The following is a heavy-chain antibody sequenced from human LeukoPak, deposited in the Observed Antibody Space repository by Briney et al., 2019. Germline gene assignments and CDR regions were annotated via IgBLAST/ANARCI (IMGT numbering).Heavy chain of an antibody. J-gene: IGHJ5*02. V-gene: IGHV4-39*07. Sequence: PSETLSLTCTVSGGSISSSNYYWGWIRQPPGKGLEWIGNIYYSGSTYYNPSHKSRVTISVDTSKNQFSLKLSSVTAADTAVYYCARTSIRIAVAGGHEWFDPWGQGTLVTVSS. D-gene: IGHD6-19*01. CDR2: IYYSGST. CDR1: GGSISSSNYY. CDR3: ARTSIRIAVAGGHEWFDP.